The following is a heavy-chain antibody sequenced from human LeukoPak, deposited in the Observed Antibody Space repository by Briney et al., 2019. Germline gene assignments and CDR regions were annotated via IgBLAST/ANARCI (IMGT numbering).Heavy chain of an antibody. Sequence: GGSLRLSCVVSGFTFSSYSMIWVRQAPGKGLQWVANMKKDGSETKYADSVEGRFTISRDNARNSLYLQMTSLRAEDTAVYYCGRHRSGSGTYFIDYWGQGTLVSVSS. CDR1: GFTFSSYS. CDR2: MKKDGSET. D-gene: IGHD3-10*01. J-gene: IGHJ4*02. V-gene: IGHV3-7*01. CDR3: GRHRSGSGTYFIDY.